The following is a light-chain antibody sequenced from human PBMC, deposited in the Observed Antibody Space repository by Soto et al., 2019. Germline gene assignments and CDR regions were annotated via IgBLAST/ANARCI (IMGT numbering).Light chain of an antibody. Sequence: VVMPQSPISLPVTLGQPASISCTSSQSLVYSDGNTYLSWFQQRPGQSPRRLIYKVSNRDSGVPDKFSGSGSGTDFTLKISRVEAEDVGLYYCMQGTHWLSFGQGTKLEIK. CDR2: KVS. V-gene: IGKV2-30*01. J-gene: IGKJ2*01. CDR1: QSLVYSDGNTY. CDR3: MQGTHWLS.